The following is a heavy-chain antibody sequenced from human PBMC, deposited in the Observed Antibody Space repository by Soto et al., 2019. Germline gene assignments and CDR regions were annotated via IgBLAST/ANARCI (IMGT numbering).Heavy chain of an antibody. CDR2: VSGSGGST. J-gene: IGHJ4*02. D-gene: IGHD1-20*01. CDR3: AKPPDYNWNDY. Sequence: EVQLLESGGGLVQPGGSLRLSCAASGFTFSSYAMSWVRQAPGKGLELISAVSGSGGSTYYADSVKGRFTISRDNSKDTLYLQMHTLRAEDTAVYYCAKPPDYNWNDYWGQGTLVTVSS. V-gene: IGHV3-23*01. CDR1: GFTFSSYA.